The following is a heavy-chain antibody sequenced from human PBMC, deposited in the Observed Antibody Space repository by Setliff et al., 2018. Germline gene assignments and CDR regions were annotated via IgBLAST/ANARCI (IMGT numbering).Heavy chain of an antibody. D-gene: IGHD1-1*01. CDR3: ASPRRDDLDTPFDAFDL. J-gene: IGHJ3*01. CDR1: GYSITSGHY. Sequence: SETLSLTCAVSGYSITSGHYWGWIRQPPGKGLEWIATIYHRGRTYYNPSLDSRVTISLDTSKNQYSLRLRSVTAADTAVYYCASPRRDDLDTPFDAFDLWGQGTKVTVSS. CDR2: IYHRGRT. V-gene: IGHV4-38-2*01.